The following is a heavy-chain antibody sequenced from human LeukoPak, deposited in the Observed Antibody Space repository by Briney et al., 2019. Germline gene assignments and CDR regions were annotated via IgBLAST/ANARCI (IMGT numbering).Heavy chain of an antibody. V-gene: IGHV4-59*01. J-gene: IGHJ6*04. Sequence: SETLSLTCTVSGGSISSYYWSWIRQPPGKGLEWIGYIYYSGSTNYNPSLKSRVTISVDTSKNQFSLKLSSVTAADTAVYYCARVPDPSVNYYYGMDVWGEGTTVTVSS. CDR3: ARVPDPSVNYYYGMDV. D-gene: IGHD4-17*01. CDR1: GGSISSYY. CDR2: IYYSGST.